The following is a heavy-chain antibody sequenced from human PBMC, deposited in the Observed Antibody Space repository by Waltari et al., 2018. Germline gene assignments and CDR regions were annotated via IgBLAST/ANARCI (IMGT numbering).Heavy chain of an antibody. J-gene: IGHJ3*02. CDR3: ARQDSSSLNDAFDI. Sequence: QLQLQESGPGLVKPSETLSITCAVPGGSISRTRYYWGWIRQPPGMGREWIGSIYYSGSTFYNPSLKSPVTISVDTSKTQFSLKLTSVTAADTAVYYCARQDSSSLNDAFDIWGQGTMVTVSS. CDR2: IYYSGST. D-gene: IGHD6-6*01. CDR1: GGSISRTRYY. V-gene: IGHV4-39*01.